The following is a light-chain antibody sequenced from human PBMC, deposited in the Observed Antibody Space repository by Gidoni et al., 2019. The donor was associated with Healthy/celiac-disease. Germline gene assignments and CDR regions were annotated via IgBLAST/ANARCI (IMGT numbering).Light chain of an antibody. V-gene: IGLV3-21*02. CDR1: NIASKR. Sequence: SYVLTQPPTVPGAPGQTARSTWWGNNIASKRVHWYQQQPGQAPVLVVYDDSDRPSGIPERFSGSNSGNTATLTISRVEAGDEADYYCQVWDSSSDHQGVFGTGTKVTVL. J-gene: IGLJ1*01. CDR3: QVWDSSSDHQGV. CDR2: DDS.